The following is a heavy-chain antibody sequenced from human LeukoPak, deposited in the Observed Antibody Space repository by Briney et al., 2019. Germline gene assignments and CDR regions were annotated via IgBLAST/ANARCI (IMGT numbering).Heavy chain of an antibody. V-gene: IGHV3-11*01. CDR3: ARDLYILTGYHRFDP. J-gene: IGHJ5*02. Sequence: GGSLRLSCAASGFTFSDYYMSWIRQAPGKGLEWVSYISSSGSTIYYADSVKGRFTISRDNAKNSLYLQMNSLRAEDTAVYYCARDLYILTGYHRFDPWGQGTLVTVSS. CDR2: ISSSGSTI. D-gene: IGHD3-9*01. CDR1: GFTFSDYY.